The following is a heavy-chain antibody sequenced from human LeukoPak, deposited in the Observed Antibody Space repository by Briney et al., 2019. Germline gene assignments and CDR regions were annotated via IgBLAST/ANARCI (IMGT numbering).Heavy chain of an antibody. Sequence: GRSLRLSCAASGFTFSSYAMHWVRQAPGKGLEWVAVISYDGSNKYYADSVKGRFTISRDNSKNTLYLQMNSLRAEDTAVYYCARATGGNSFGPHFDYWGQGTLVTVSS. D-gene: IGHD5-18*01. J-gene: IGHJ4*02. CDR3: ARATGGNSFGPHFDY. CDR1: GFTFSSYA. CDR2: ISYDGSNK. V-gene: IGHV3-30-3*01.